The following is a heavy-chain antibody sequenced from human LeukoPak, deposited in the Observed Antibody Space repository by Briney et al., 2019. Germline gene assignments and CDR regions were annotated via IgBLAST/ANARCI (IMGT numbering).Heavy chain of an antibody. D-gene: IGHD3-16*01. CDR3: ARHLHD. Sequence: PGRSLRLSCAASGFTFSSYWMHWVRQAPGKGLVWVSRISEDGSSANYADSVKGRFTISRDNAKNTLYLQMNSLRAEDTAVYYCARHLHDWGQGTLVTVSS. CDR1: GFTFSSYW. J-gene: IGHJ4*02. CDR2: ISEDGSSA. V-gene: IGHV3-74*01.